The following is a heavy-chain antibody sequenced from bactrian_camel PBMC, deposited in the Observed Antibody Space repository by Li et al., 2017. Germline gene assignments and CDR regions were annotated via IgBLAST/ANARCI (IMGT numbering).Heavy chain of an antibody. D-gene: IGHD2*01. CDR2: IFTGSGST. V-gene: IGHV3S1*01. J-gene: IGHJ4*01. Sequence: QVQLVESGGGSVQGGGSLRLSCAAPGYSDTSYCMGWFRQVTGKEREGVAAIFTGSGSTCYADSMKGRFTISQDNAKNTLYLQMNSPTPEDTGMYYCAIGRYKWCSVEETSVEYWGQGTQVTVS. CDR3: AIGRYKWCSVEETSVEY. CDR1: GYSDTSYC.